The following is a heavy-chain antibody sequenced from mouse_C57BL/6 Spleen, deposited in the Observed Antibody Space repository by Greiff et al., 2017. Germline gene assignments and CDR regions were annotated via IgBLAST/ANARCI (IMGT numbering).Heavy chain of an antibody. J-gene: IGHJ2*01. Sequence: QVQLQQPGAELVKPGASVKLSCKASGYTFTSYWMHWVKQRPGQGLEWIGMIHPTSGSTNYNEKFKSKATLAVDKSSSPAYMQRSSLTAEDSAVYYCARSATVVGDDYWGQGTTLTVSS. V-gene: IGHV1-64*01. D-gene: IGHD1-1*01. CDR1: GYTFTSYW. CDR3: ARSATVVGDDY. CDR2: IHPTSGST.